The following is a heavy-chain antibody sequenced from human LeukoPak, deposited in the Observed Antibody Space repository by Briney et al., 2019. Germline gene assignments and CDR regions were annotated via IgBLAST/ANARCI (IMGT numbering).Heavy chain of an antibody. CDR1: GFTFSSYG. V-gene: IGHV3-23*01. CDR3: VRDRAYAFDI. CDR2: ISGSGGST. J-gene: IGHJ3*02. Sequence: GGSLRLSCAASGFTFSSYGMSWVRQAPGKGLEWVSAISGSGGSTYYADSVKGRFTISRDSAKNFLYLQMNSLRAEDTALYFCVRDRAYAFDIWGQGTMVTVSS.